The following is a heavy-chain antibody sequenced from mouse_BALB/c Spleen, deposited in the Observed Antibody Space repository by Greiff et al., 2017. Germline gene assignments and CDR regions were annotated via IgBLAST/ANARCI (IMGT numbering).Heavy chain of an antibody. D-gene: IGHD2-4*01. CDR2: INPSNGRT. J-gene: IGHJ2*01. CDR3: ARSGAMITTPYFDY. V-gene: IGHV1S81*02. Sequence: VQLQQPGAELVKPGASVKLSCKASGYTFTSYWMPWVKQRPGQGLEWIGEINPSNGRTNYNEKFKSKATLTVDKSSSTAYMQLSSLTSEDSAVYYCARSGAMITTPYFDYWGQGTTLTVSS. CDR1: GYTFTSYW.